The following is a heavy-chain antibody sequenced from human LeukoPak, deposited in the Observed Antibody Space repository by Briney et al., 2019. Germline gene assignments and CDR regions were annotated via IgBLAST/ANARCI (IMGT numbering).Heavy chain of an antibody. V-gene: IGHV4-59*08. CDR2: IYDSGTT. CDR1: GGSISYYY. CDR3: ARQSATQLWYFDY. Sequence: SETLSLTCNVSGGSISYYYWSWIRQPPGKGLEWIGYIYDSGTTNYNPSLKSRVTISVDTSKNQFSLKLNSVTAADTAVYYCARQSATQLWYFDYWGQGSLVTVSS. D-gene: IGHD5-18*01. J-gene: IGHJ4*02.